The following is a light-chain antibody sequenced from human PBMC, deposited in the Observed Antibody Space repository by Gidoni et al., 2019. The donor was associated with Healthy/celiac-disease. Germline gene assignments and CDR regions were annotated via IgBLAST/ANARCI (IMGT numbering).Light chain of an antibody. CDR1: QSVSNY. Sequence: ELVLTQSPAILSLSPGERATLSCRASQSVSNYLAWYQQKAGQAPRLLIYDAVNRATDISARFSGSGSGTDFTLTISSLEPEDFAVYYCQQRSNWPLTFXGXTKVEIK. J-gene: IGKJ4*01. V-gene: IGKV3-11*01. CDR3: QQRSNWPLT. CDR2: DAV.